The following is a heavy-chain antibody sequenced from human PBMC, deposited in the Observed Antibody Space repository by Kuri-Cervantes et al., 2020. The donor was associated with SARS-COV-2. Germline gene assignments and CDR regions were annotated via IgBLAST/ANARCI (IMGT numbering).Heavy chain of an antibody. Sequence: SETLSLTCAVHGGSFSGLSWSWIRQSSGKGLEWIGEVNHDGNTNYNPSLKRRVTISLDTSKNQFSLKLSSVTAADTAVYYCARDSCTNGVCYRYFDYRGQGTLVTVSS. CDR3: ARDSCTNGVCYRYFDY. CDR2: VNHDGNT. D-gene: IGHD2-8*01. J-gene: IGHJ4*02. CDR1: GGSFSGLS. V-gene: IGHV4-34*01.